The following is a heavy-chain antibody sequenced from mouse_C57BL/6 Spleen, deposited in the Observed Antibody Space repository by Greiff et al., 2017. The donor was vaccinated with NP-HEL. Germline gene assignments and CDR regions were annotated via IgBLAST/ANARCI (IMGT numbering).Heavy chain of an antibody. CDR2: ISDGGSYT. J-gene: IGHJ3*01. V-gene: IGHV5-4*01. Sequence: EVQVVESGGGLVKPGGSLKLSCAASGFTFSSYAMSWVRQTPEKRLEWVATISDGGSYTYYPDNVKGRFTISRDNAKNNLYMQMSHLKSEDTAMYYCARDRGTGTSFAYWGQGTLVTVSA. D-gene: IGHD4-1*01. CDR1: GFTFSSYA. CDR3: ARDRGTGTSFAY.